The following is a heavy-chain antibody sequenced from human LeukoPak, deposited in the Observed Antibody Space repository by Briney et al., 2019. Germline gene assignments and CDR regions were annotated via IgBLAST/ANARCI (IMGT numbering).Heavy chain of an antibody. J-gene: IGHJ6*03. D-gene: IGHD2-15*01. Sequence: PGGSLRLSCAASGFTFSSYAMHWVRQAPGKGLEWVAVISYDGSNKYYADSVKGRFTISRDNSKNTLYLQMNSLRAEDTAVYYCARDPGYCSGGSCQYYYYYMDVWGKGTTVTVSS. CDR3: ARDPGYCSGGSCQYYYYYMDV. V-gene: IGHV3-30*04. CDR1: GFTFSSYA. CDR2: ISYDGSNK.